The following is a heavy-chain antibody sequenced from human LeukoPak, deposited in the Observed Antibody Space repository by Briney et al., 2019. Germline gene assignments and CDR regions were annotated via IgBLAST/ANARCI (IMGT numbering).Heavy chain of an antibody. V-gene: IGHV3-66*01. D-gene: IGHD3-16*01. CDR3: ARGLGASSFDY. J-gene: IGHJ4*02. Sequence: GGSLRLSCAASGFTVSSNYMSWVRQALGKGLEWVSVIYRGGSTYYADSVKGRFTISRDNSKTTLYLQMNSLRAEDTAVYYCARGLGASSFDYWGQGTLVTVSS. CDR2: IYRGGST. CDR1: GFTVSSNY.